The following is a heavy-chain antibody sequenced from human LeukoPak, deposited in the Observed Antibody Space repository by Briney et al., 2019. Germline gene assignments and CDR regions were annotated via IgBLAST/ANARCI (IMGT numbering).Heavy chain of an antibody. V-gene: IGHV4-4*07. CDR3: AREFHYDFWSGYWTYLDY. J-gene: IGHJ4*02. CDR2: IYTSGST. D-gene: IGHD3-3*01. Sequence: PSETLSLTCTVSGGSISSYYWSWIRQPAGKGLEWIGRIYTSGSTNYNPSLKSRVTMSVDTSKNQFSLKLSSVTAADTAVYYCAREFHYDFWSGYWTYLDYWGQGTLVTVSS. CDR1: GGSISSYY.